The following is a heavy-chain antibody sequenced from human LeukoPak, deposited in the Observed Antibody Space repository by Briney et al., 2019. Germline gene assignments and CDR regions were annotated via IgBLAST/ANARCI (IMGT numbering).Heavy chain of an antibody. Sequence: SETLSLTCAVYGGSFSPYYWSWIRQPPGKGLEWIGQINHSGSTNYNPSLKSRVTISVDTSKNQFSLKLSSVTAADTAVYYCARIGTAAAGFDYWGQGTLVTVSS. CDR3: ARIGTAAAGFDY. D-gene: IGHD6-13*01. CDR1: GGSFSPYY. J-gene: IGHJ4*02. V-gene: IGHV4-34*01. CDR2: INHSGST.